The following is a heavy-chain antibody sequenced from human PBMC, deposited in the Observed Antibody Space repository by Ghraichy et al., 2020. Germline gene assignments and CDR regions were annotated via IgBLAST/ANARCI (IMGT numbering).Heavy chain of an antibody. D-gene: IGHD5-12*01. CDR3: AGHHSSYSLDY. V-gene: IGHV3-21*01. J-gene: IGHJ4*02. CDR2: ISNNGDYT. CDR1: GFVFSAYN. Sequence: GGSLRLSCAASGFVFSAYNMNWVRQAPGKGLEWVSSISNNGDYTFYSDPVKGRFSISRDNARNSLFLQMNSLRAEDTAVYYCAGHHSSYSLDYWGQGTLVTVSS.